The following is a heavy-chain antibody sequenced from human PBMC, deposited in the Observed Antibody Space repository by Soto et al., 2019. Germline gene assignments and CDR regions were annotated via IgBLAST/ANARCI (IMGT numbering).Heavy chain of an antibody. Sequence: SVKVSCKASGGTFSSYAISWVRQAPGQGLEWMGGIIPIFGTANYAQKFQGRVTITADESTSTAYMELSSLRSEDTAVYYCASRRRDIAAAGTALDYWGQGTLVTVSS. J-gene: IGHJ4*02. V-gene: IGHV1-69*13. D-gene: IGHD6-13*01. CDR2: IIPIFGTA. CDR1: GGTFSSYA. CDR3: ASRRRDIAAAGTALDY.